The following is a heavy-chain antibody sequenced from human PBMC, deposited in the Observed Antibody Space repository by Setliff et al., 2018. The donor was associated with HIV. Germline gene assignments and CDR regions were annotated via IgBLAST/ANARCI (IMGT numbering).Heavy chain of an antibody. V-gene: IGHV2-5*01. Sequence: SGPTLVNPTQTLTLTCTFSGFSLSTSGVGVGWIRQPPGKALEWLGVIYWNNNKYYRPSLGSRFTVTRDTSKNQVVLTMTNMDPLDTDTYFCAHTPVSRNQYFFDYWGQGTLVTVSS. D-gene: IGHD3-9*01. CDR2: IYWNNNK. J-gene: IGHJ4*02. CDR3: AHTPVSRNQYFFDY. CDR1: GFSLSTSGVG.